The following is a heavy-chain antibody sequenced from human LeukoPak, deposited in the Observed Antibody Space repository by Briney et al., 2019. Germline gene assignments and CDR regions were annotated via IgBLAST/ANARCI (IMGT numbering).Heavy chain of an antibody. CDR2: IYYSGST. J-gene: IGHJ4*02. V-gene: IGHV4-59*01. D-gene: IGHD3-10*01. CDR3: ARAVYGSGSYCYFDY. Sequence: PSETLSLTCTVSGGSISSYYWSWIRQPPGKGLEWIGYIYYSGSTNYNPSLKSRVTISVDTSKNQFSLKLSSVTAAGTAVYYCARAVYGSGSYCYFDYWGQGTLVTVSS. CDR1: GGSISSYY.